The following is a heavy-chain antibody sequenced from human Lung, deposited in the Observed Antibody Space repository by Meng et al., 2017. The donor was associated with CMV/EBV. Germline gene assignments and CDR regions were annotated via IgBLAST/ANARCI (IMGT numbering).Heavy chain of an antibody. CDR2: IYYCGST. D-gene: IGHD3-3*01. Sequence: SETXSLXXTVSGGSISSSSYYWGWIRQRPGKGLEWIGYIYYCGSTNYNPSLKSRVTISVDTSKNQFSLKLSSVTAADTAVYYCARTPGGTIFGVVDFDYWGQGTXVTVSS. J-gene: IGHJ4*02. V-gene: IGHV4-61*05. CDR3: ARTPGGTIFGVVDFDY. CDR1: GGSISSSSYY.